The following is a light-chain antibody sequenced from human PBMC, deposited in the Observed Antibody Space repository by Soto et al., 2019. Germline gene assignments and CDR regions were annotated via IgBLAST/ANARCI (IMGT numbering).Light chain of an antibody. Sequence: QSVLTQPPSASGPPGQRVTISCSGSTSTIGSNTVNWFQHLPGTAPKLLIYGNNQRPSGVPDRFSGSKSGTSASLAISGLRSEDEADYYCAAWDDSLSGYVFGTGTKVTVL. CDR3: AAWDDSLSGYV. CDR1: TSTIGSNT. CDR2: GNN. V-gene: IGLV1-44*01. J-gene: IGLJ1*01.